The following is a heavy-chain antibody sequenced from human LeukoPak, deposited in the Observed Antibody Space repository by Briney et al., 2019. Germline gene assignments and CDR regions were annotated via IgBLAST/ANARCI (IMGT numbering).Heavy chain of an antibody. V-gene: IGHV3-23*01. CDR2: ISGSGSST. CDR1: GFTFSSYA. D-gene: IGHD5-18*01. J-gene: IGHJ6*03. Sequence: PGGSLRLSCAASGFTFSSYAMSWVRQAPGKGLEWVSVISGSGSSTYYADSVKGRFTISRDNSKNTLYLLMNSLRAEDTAVYYCAKVGGGYSYGGYYYYMDVWGKGTTVTVSS. CDR3: AKVGGGYSYGGYYYYMDV.